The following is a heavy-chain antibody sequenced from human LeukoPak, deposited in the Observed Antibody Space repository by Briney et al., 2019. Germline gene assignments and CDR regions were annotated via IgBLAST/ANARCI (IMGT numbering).Heavy chain of an antibody. CDR1: GGSFSGYY. Sequence: SETLSLTCAVYGGSFSGYYWSWIRQPPGKGLEWIGEINHSGSTNYNPSLKSRVTISVDTSKNQFSLKLSSVTAADTAVYYCARRGSLRIWSKNWFDPWGQGTLVTVSS. D-gene: IGHD5-12*01. J-gene: IGHJ5*02. V-gene: IGHV4-34*01. CDR3: ARRGSLRIWSKNWFDP. CDR2: INHSGST.